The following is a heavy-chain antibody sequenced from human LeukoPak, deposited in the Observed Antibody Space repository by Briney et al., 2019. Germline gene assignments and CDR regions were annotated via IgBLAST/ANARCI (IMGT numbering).Heavy chain of an antibody. CDR3: ANVRGMDV. CDR1: GFTFSSYT. J-gene: IGHJ6*02. Sequence: GGSLRLSCAASGFTFSSYTMNWVRQAPGKGLEWVSSIRSSGSYIYYAASVKGRFTISRDNAENSLYLQMNSLRAEDTAVYYCANVRGMDVWGQGTRVTVSS. CDR2: IRSSGSYI. V-gene: IGHV3-21*01.